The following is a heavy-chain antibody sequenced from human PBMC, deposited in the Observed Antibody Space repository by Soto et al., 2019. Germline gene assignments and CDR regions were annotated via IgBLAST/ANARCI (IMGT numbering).Heavy chain of an antibody. Sequence: GESLKMSCDGSGYSFTSYWIGLVLQIPGKGLDGMGIIYPGDSDTRYSPSFQGQVTISADKSISTAYLQWSSLKASDTAMYYCASYGVYAMDEYFQPWGQGTLVTSPQ. V-gene: IGHV5-51*01. CDR2: IYPGDSDT. CDR1: GYSFTSYW. CDR3: ASYGVYAMDEYFQP. D-gene: IGHD2-8*01. J-gene: IGHJ1*01.